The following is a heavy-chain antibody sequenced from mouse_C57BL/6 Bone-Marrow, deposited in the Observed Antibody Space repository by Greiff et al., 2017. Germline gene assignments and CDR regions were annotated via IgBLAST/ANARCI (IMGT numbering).Heavy chain of an antibody. CDR1: GYTFTDYY. J-gene: IGHJ2*01. CDR3: ARLRRGFDY. Sequence: EVKLMESGPVLVKPGASVKMSCKASGYTFTDYYMNWVKQSHGKSLEWIGVINPYNGGTSYNQKFNGKATLTVDKSSSTAYMELNSLTSEDSAVYYCARLRRGFDYWGQGTTLTVSS. CDR2: INPYNGGT. V-gene: IGHV1-19*01. D-gene: IGHD2-12*01.